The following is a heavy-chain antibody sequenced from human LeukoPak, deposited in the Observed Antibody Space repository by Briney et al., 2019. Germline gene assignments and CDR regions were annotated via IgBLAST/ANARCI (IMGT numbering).Heavy chain of an antibody. J-gene: IGHJ5*02. CDR3: ARAGCSSTSCYGNWFDP. Sequence: ASVKVSCKASGYTLTGYYMHWVRQAPGQGLEWMGWINPNSGGTNYAQKFQGRVTMTRDTSISTAYMELSRLRSDDTAVYYCARAGCSSTSCYGNWFDPWGQGTLVTVSS. V-gene: IGHV1-2*02. D-gene: IGHD2-2*01. CDR2: INPNSGGT. CDR1: GYTLTGYY.